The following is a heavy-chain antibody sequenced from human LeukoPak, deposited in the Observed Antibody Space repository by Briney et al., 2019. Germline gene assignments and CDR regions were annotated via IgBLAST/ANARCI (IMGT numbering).Heavy chain of an antibody. D-gene: IGHD2-15*01. Sequence: ASVKVSCTASGGTFSSYAISWVRQAPGQGLAWMGGIITIFGTANYAQKFQGRVTITADESTSTAYMELSSLRSEDTAVYYCARPVRCSGGSCYSSSSPNLYYYYGMDVWGQGTTVTVSS. CDR1: GGTFSSYA. CDR3: ARPVRCSGGSCYSSSSPNLYYYYGMDV. CDR2: IITIFGTA. J-gene: IGHJ6*02. V-gene: IGHV1-69*01.